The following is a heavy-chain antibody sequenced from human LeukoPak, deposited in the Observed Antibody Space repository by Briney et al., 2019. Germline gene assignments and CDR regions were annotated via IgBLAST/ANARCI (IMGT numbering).Heavy chain of an antibody. CDR2: IYYSGST. Sequence: PSETLSLTCTDSGGSISSGDYYWSWIRQPPGKGLEWIGYIYYSGSTYYNPSLKSRVTISVDTSKNQFSLKLSSVTAADTAVYYCARHSVPRGSYSRLFFWDYWGQGTLVTVSS. CDR3: ARHSVPRGSYSRLFFWDY. D-gene: IGHD1-26*01. V-gene: IGHV4-30-4*01. CDR1: GGSISSGDYY. J-gene: IGHJ4*02.